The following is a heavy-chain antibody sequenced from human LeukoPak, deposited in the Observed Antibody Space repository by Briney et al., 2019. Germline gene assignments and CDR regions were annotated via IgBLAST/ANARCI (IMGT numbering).Heavy chain of an antibody. J-gene: IGHJ3*02. Sequence: GASVTVSFKTSRYTFTVYYMHWVRQAPGQGLEWMGWMNPNSGHAGYAQRFQGRVTITRNTSISTTYMELSSLRSDDTAVYYCARPSGLLDSHDAFDIWGQGTIVTVSS. D-gene: IGHD1-26*01. CDR1: RYTFTVYY. V-gene: IGHV1-8*03. CDR2: MNPNSGHA. CDR3: ARPSGLLDSHDAFDI.